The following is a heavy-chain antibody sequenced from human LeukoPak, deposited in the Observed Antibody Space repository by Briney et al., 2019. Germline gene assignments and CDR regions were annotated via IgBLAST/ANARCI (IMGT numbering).Heavy chain of an antibody. CDR1: GFTFSSYS. V-gene: IGHV3-21*01. Sequence: GGSLRLSCAASGFTFSSYSMNWVRQAPGKGLEWVSSISNSRSYIYYADSVKGRFTISRDNAKTSLYLQMNSLRAEDTAVYYCARGEWELLGGMDVWGQGTTVTVSS. CDR2: ISNSRSYI. D-gene: IGHD1-26*01. J-gene: IGHJ6*02. CDR3: ARGEWELLGGMDV.